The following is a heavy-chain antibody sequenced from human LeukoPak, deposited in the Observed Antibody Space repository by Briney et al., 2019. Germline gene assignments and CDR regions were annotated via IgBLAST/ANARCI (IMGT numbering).Heavy chain of an antibody. CDR3: ARASRGYSYGPGFDY. Sequence: GGSLRLPCAASGFTFSSYAMHWVRQAPGKGLEWVAVISYDGSNKYYADSVKGRFTISRDNSKNTLYLQMNSLRAEDAAVYYCARASRGYSYGPGFDYWGQGTLVTVSS. J-gene: IGHJ4*02. V-gene: IGHV3-30-3*01. CDR1: GFTFSSYA. D-gene: IGHD5-18*01. CDR2: ISYDGSNK.